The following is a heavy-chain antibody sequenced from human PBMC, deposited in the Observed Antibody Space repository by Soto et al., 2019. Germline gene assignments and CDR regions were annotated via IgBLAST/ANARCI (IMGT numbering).Heavy chain of an antibody. CDR3: ARALWFGELYFDY. J-gene: IGHJ4*02. Sequence: QVQLVQSGAEVKKPGASVKVSCKASGYTFTSYYMHWVRQAPGQGLEWMGIINPSGGSTSYAQKFQGRVTRTRDTSTSTGYMELSSLRSEDTAVYYCARALWFGELYFDYWGQGTLVTVSS. V-gene: IGHV1-46*03. CDR1: GYTFTSYY. CDR2: INPSGGST. D-gene: IGHD3-10*01.